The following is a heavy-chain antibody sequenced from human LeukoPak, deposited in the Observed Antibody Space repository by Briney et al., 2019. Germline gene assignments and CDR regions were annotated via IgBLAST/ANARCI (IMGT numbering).Heavy chain of an antibody. D-gene: IGHD6-6*01. CDR3: ARHGREISSSSGPVYNY. J-gene: IGHJ4*02. CDR2: MYYSGST. CDR1: GGSISSSSYY. Sequence: SETLSLTCRVSGGSISSSSYYWGWIRQPPGRGLEWIGNMYYSGSTYYNPSLKSRVTISVDTSNTQFSLKLNSVTAADTAVYYCARHGREISSSSGPVYNYWGQGTLVTVSS. V-gene: IGHV4-39*01.